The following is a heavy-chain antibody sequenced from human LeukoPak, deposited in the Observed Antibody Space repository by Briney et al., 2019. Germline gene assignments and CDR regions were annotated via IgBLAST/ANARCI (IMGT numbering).Heavy chain of an antibody. D-gene: IGHD4-17*01. J-gene: IGHJ6*03. V-gene: IGHV3-74*01. CDR2: ISSDGSRV. Sequence: PGGSLRLSCAASGFTFSDYWMHWVRQAPGKGLVWVSRISSDGSRVTYADSVKGRFTISRDNAKNTLYLQMNSLRAEDTAVYYCAKTDDGAKYYYYYYYMDVWGKGTTVTVSS. CDR3: AKTDDGAKYYYYYYYMDV. CDR1: GFTFSDYW.